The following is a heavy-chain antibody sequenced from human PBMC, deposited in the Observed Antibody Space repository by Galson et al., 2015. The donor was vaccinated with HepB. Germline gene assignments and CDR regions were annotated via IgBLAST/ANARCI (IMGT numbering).Heavy chain of an antibody. V-gene: IGHV1-46*01. CDR1: GYTFTSYY. D-gene: IGHD3-16*02. Sequence: SVKVSCTASGYTFTSYYMHWVRQAPGQGLEWMGIINPSGGSTSYAQKFQGRVIMTRDTSTSTVYMQLSSLRSEDTAVYYCAREVTGPGRPLIVIGYYHYGMDVWGQGTTVTVSS. CDR2: INPSGGST. CDR3: AREVTGPGRPLIVIGYYHYGMDV. J-gene: IGHJ6*02.